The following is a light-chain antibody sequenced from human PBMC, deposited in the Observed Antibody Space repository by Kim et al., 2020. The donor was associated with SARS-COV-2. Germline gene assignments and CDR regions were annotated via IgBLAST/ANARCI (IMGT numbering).Light chain of an antibody. CDR2: WSS. V-gene: IGKV4-1*01. CDR1: QSILYSSNNKNY. Sequence: DIVMTQSPDSLAVSLGERATINCKSSQSILYSSNNKNYLAWYQQKPGQPPNLLIYWSSTLESGVPDRFSGSGSGTDFTLTISSLQAEDVAVYYCQQYYSTPLTFGGGTKVDIK. CDR3: QQYYSTPLT. J-gene: IGKJ4*01.